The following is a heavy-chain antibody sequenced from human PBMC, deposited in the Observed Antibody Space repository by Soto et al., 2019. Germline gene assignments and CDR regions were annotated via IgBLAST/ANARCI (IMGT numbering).Heavy chain of an antibody. CDR2: ITGGGDNT. V-gene: IGHV3-23*01. CDR3: AKLPERTFRDYGSGHPFDP. D-gene: IGHD3-10*01. J-gene: IGHJ5*02. CDR1: GFTFGSYA. Sequence: EVQLLESGGTLVQPGGSLRLSCAASGFTFGSYAMTWVRQAPGKGLEWVSAITGGGDNTYYADSVKGRFTISRDNAKNTLWLQTDSLRVEDTAVYYCAKLPERTFRDYGSGHPFDPWGQGTLVAVSS.